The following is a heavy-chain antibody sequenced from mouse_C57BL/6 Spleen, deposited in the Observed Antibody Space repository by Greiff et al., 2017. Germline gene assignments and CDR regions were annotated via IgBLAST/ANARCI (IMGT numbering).Heavy chain of an antibody. V-gene: IGHV1-62-2*01. Sequence: LMESGAELVKPGASVKLSCKASGYTFTEYPIHWVKQRAGQGLEWIGWFYPGSGSIKYNEKFKDKATLTADKSSGTVYMELSRLTSEDSAVYFCARHEELTPFGYWGQGTTLTVSS. D-gene: IGHD4-1*01. CDR2: FYPGSGSI. CDR1: GYTFTEYP. J-gene: IGHJ2*01. CDR3: ARHEELTPFGY.